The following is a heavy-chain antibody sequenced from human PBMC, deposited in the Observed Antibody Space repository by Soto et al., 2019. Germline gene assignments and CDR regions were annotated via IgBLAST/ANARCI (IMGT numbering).Heavy chain of an antibody. CDR1: GFIFSPYG. J-gene: IGHJ3*02. Sequence: GGSLRLSCAASGFIFSPYGIHWVRQAPVKVLEWVALIRNDGSDKYYAESVTGRFTISRDNSKNTVYLQMNSLRAEYTALYFCARAPRMAPFDIWGQGTMVTVSS. CDR2: IRNDGSDK. CDR3: ARAPRMAPFDI. V-gene: IGHV3-33*01.